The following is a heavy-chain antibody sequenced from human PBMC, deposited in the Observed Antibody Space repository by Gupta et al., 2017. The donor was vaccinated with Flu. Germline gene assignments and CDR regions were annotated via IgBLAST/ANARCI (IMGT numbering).Heavy chain of an antibody. V-gene: IGHV3-11*05. CDR1: GFTFSDYY. CDR3: ATLGSLSGYFVY. D-gene: IGHD3-3*01. J-gene: IGHJ4*02. CDR2: ITGSSAYT. Sequence: QEQLVESGGGLVKPGGSLRLSCAASGFTFSDYYMTWIRQAPGKGLEWVSYITGSSAYTKYADSVKGRFTISRDNAKKSLFLQMDSLRAEDTAVYYCATLGSLSGYFVYWGQGTLVTVSS.